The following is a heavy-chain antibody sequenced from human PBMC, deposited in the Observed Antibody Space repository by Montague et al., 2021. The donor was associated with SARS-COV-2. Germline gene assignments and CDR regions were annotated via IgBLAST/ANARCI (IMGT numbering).Heavy chain of an antibody. CDR2: IKQDGSEK. CDR3: ARVNVFIAAAGARIGYYYYYVMDV. J-gene: IGHJ6*02. V-gene: IGHV3-7*01. D-gene: IGHD6-13*01. CDR1: GFTFSSYW. Sequence: SLRLSCAASGFTFSSYWMSWVRQAPGKGLEWVANIKQDGSEKYYVDSVKGRFTISRDNAKNSLYLQMNSLRAEDTAVYYCARVNVFIAAAGARIGYYYYYVMDVWGQGTTGTVSS.